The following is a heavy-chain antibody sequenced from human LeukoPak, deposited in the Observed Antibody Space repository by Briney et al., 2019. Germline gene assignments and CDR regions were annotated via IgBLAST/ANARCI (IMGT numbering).Heavy chain of an antibody. D-gene: IGHD3-22*01. CDR1: GYTFTGYY. Sequence: ASVKVSFKASGYTFTGYYMHWVRQAPGQGLEWMGWINPNSGGTNYAQKFQGRVTMTRDTSISTAYMELSRLRFDDTAVYYCARAQTSYYDSSGSPGFDPWGQGTLVTVSS. J-gene: IGHJ5*02. CDR2: INPNSGGT. V-gene: IGHV1-2*02. CDR3: ARAQTSYYDSSGSPGFDP.